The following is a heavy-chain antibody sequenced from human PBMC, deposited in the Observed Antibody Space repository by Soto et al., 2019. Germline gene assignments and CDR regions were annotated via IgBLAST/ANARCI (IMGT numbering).Heavy chain of an antibody. CDR3: ARVVSYDFWSGPNWYDP. V-gene: IGHV3-7*01. J-gene: IGHJ5*02. CDR1: GFTFSSYW. Sequence: GGSLRLSCAASGFTFSSYWMSWVRQAPGKGLEWVANIKQDGSEKYYVDSVKGRFTISRDNAKNSLYLQMNSLRAEDTAVYYCARVVSYDFWSGPNWYDPWGQGTLVTVSS. CDR2: IKQDGSEK. D-gene: IGHD3-3*01.